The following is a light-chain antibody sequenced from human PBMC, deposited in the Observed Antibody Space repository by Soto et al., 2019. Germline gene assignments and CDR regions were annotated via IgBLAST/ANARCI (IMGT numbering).Light chain of an antibody. V-gene: IGLV2-18*02. CDR2: DVS. J-gene: IGLJ1*01. CDR1: SSDVGSNNR. CDR3: SSYTTSNTYV. Sequence: QSALTQPPSVSGSPGQSVAISCTGTSSDVGSNNRVSWYQQPPGSAPKLIIYDVSNRPSGIPDRFSGSKSANTASLTISGLQTEDEADYDCSSYTTSNTYVFGTGTKLTVL.